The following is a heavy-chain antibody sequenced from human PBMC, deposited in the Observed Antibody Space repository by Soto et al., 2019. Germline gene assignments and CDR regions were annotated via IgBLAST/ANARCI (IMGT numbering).Heavy chain of an antibody. D-gene: IGHD1-26*01. CDR1: GFTFTTYG. CDR2: ISYDGSHA. CDR3: AKERPYSVASGFDY. J-gene: IGHJ4*02. V-gene: IGHV3-30*18. Sequence: QVQLVDSGGGVVQPGRSLRLSCAASGFTFTTYGMHWVRRAPGKGLGWVAVISYDGSHAYYADSVKGRFTISRDNSKNTLYLQINSLRAEDTAVYYCAKERPYSVASGFDYWGGGTLVAVSS.